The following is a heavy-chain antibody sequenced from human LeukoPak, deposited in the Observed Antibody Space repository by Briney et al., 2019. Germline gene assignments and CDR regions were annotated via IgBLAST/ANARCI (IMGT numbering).Heavy chain of an antibody. J-gene: IGHJ1*01. CDR1: GFPFSGSS. Sequence: PGGSLKLSCAGSGFPFSGSSVHWVRQASGKGLEWVGRGRGKIWKYATTYAASVKGRFSIFRDDSKNMAYLQMNSLKTEDTAVYYCTRRPEGYFHPWGQGSVVTVSS. CDR3: TRRPEGYFHP. V-gene: IGHV3-73*01. CDR2: GRGKIWKYAT.